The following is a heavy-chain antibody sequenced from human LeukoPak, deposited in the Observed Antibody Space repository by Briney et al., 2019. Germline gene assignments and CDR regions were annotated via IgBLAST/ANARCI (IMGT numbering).Heavy chain of an antibody. D-gene: IGHD2-15*01. V-gene: IGHV3-23*01. CDR2: ISGSGGST. CDR3: AKYPGYCSGGSCPNWFDP. Sequence: GGSLRLSCAASGFTFSSYAMSWVRQAPGKGLEWVSAISGSGGSTYYADSVKGRFTISRDNSKTTLYLQMNCLRAEDTAVYYCAKYPGYCSGGSCPNWFDPWGQGTLVTVSS. J-gene: IGHJ5*02. CDR1: GFTFSSYA.